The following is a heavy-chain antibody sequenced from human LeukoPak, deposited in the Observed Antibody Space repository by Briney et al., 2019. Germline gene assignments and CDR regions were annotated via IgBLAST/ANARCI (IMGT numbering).Heavy chain of an antibody. Sequence: KSGGSLRLSCAASGFTFSGYTMNWVRQAPGKGLEWVSSITASSTAIYSADSVKGRFTISRDNAKNFLYLQMNSLRAEDTAVYYCARTYYDILTGYNPYFDYWGQGILVTVSS. V-gene: IGHV3-21*01. D-gene: IGHD3-9*01. CDR2: ITASSTAI. CDR1: GFTFSGYT. CDR3: ARTYYDILTGYNPYFDY. J-gene: IGHJ4*02.